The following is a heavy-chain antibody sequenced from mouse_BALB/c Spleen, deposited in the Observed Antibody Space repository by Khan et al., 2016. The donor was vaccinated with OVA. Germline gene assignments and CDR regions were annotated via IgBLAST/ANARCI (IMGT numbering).Heavy chain of an antibody. CDR3: AREWGAWFHY. CDR1: GYTFTDYN. Sequence: QVQLKESGGELARPGASVKLSCKASGYTFTDYNINWVKQRTGQGLEWIGEIYPGSGNTYYNEKFKGKATLTADKSSSTAYMQLSSLTSEDSAVYFCAREWGAWFHYWGQGTLVTVSA. J-gene: IGHJ3*01. CDR2: IYPGSGNT. V-gene: IGHV1-77*01.